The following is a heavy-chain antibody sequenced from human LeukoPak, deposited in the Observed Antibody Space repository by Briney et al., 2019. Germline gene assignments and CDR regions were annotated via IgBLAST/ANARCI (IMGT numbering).Heavy chain of an antibody. CDR3: ARLARGY. J-gene: IGHJ4*02. CDR1: GFTFSSYW. V-gene: IGHV3-7*01. CDR2: IKQDGSEK. Sequence: PGGSLRLSCAASGFTFSSYWMTWVRQAPGKGLEWVANIKQDGSEKYYVDSVRGRSTISRDNAKNSLFLQMNSLRADDTAVYYCARLARGYWGQGTLVTVSS. D-gene: IGHD3-3*02.